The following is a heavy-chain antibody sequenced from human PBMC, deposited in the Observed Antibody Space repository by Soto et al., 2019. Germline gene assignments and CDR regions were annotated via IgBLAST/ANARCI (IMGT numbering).Heavy chain of an antibody. Sequence: QVQLVESGGGVVQPGRSLRLSCAASGFTFSSYGMHWVRQAPGKGLEWVAVISYDGSNKYYADSVKCRFTISRDNSKNTLYLQMNSLRAEDTAVYYCAKDVGVSPPSMDVWGQGTTVTVSS. J-gene: IGHJ6*02. V-gene: IGHV3-30*18. CDR1: GFTFSSYG. CDR3: AKDVGVSPPSMDV. CDR2: ISYDGSNK.